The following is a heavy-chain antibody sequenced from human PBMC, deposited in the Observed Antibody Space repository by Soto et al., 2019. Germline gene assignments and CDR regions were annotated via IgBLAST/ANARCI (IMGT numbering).Heavy chain of an antibody. D-gene: IGHD3-22*01. J-gene: IGHJ4*02. CDR2: ISSSDSII. CDR1: GFTFSDSY. Sequence: GGSLRLSCAASGFTFSDSYMSWIRQAPGKGLEWVSYISSSDSIIYYSDSVKGRFIISRDNAKNSLYRQMNSLRAEDTAVYYCARDLGYYDSSGYFDYWGQGTLVTVSS. CDR3: ARDLGYYDSSGYFDY. V-gene: IGHV3-11*01.